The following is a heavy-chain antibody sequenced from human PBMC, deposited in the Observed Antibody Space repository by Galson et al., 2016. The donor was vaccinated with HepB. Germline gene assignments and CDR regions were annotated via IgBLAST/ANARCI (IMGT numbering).Heavy chain of an antibody. CDR1: GFSLSTSGMC. V-gene: IGHV2-70*11. CDR3: ARLSGYDLGGAFDI. CDR2: IDWDDDK. J-gene: IGHJ3*02. D-gene: IGHD5-12*01. Sequence: PALVKPTQTLTLTCTFSGFSLSTSGMCVSWIRQPPGKALEWLARIDWDDDKYYSTSLKTRLTISKDTSKNQVVLTMTNMDPVDTATYYCARLSGYDLGGAFDIWGQGTMVTVSS.